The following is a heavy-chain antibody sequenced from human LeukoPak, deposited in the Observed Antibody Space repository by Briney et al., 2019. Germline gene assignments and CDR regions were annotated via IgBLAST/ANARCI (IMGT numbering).Heavy chain of an antibody. CDR3: ARGPAMVPFDY. J-gene: IGHJ4*02. V-gene: IGHV4-59*11. D-gene: IGHD5-18*01. CDR2: IYYSGST. Sequence: SETLSLTCTVSGGSISSHYWSWIRQPPGKGLEWIGYIYYSGSTNYNPSLKSRVTISVDTSKNQFSLKLSSVTAADTAVYYCARGPAMVPFDYWGQGALVTVSS. CDR1: GGSISSHY.